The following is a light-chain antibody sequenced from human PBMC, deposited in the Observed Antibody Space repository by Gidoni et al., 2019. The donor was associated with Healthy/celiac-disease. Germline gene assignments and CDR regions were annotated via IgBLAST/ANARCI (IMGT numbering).Light chain of an antibody. CDR3: QQSYCTPIT. J-gene: IGKJ5*01. CDR2: AAS. Sequence: DLQMTQSPSSLSASVGDRVTITCRASQSISSYLTWYQQKPGKAPQLLFYAASSLPSVVPSVVSGSGSRTDFTLTISRLQPEDFATYYCQQSYCTPITFGQGTRLEIK. V-gene: IGKV1-39*01. CDR1: QSISSY.